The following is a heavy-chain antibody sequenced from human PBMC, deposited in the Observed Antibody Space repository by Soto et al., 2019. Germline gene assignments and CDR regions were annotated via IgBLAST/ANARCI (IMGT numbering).Heavy chain of an antibody. CDR2: IWYDGSNK. Sequence: QVQLVESGGGVVQPGRSLRLSCAASGFTFSSYGMHWVRQAPGKGLGWVAVIWYDGSNKYYADSVKGRFTISRDNSKNTLYLQMNSLRAEDTAVYYCARGGYYDSSGYYYEKDYWGQGTLVTVSS. V-gene: IGHV3-33*01. CDR1: GFTFSSYG. CDR3: ARGGYYDSSGYYYEKDY. J-gene: IGHJ4*02. D-gene: IGHD3-22*01.